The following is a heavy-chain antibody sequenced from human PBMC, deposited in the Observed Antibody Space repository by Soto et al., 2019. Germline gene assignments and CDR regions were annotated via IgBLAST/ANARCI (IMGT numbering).Heavy chain of an antibody. Sequence: SETLSLTCTVSDGSMSTYYWSWIRQSPGKGLEWIGYIYYNGNTNYNPSLKSRVTISVDTSKNQFSLKVTSVTAADTAVYFCARGRDWLVPYYFDYWGQGALATVSS. CDR2: IYYNGNT. CDR1: DGSMSTYY. CDR3: ARGRDWLVPYYFDY. J-gene: IGHJ4*02. D-gene: IGHD3-9*01. V-gene: IGHV4-59*01.